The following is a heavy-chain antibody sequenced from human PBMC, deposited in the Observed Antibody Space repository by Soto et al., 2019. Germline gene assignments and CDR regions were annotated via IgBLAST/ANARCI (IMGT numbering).Heavy chain of an antibody. CDR3: AKEDGYCSSSSCPFGLDV. V-gene: IGHV3-23*01. CDR2: ISGSGGST. Sequence: GGSLRLSCTASGFTFSTYDMSWVRQAPGKGLEWVSTISGSGGSTFYADSVKGRFTISRDNSKNTLYLQMNSLRADDTAVYFCAKEDGYCSSSSCPFGLDVWGQGTTVTVSS. CDR1: GFTFSTYD. D-gene: IGHD2-2*03. J-gene: IGHJ6*02.